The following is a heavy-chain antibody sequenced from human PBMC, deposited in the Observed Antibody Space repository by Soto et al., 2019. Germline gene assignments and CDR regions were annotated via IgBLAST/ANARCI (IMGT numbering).Heavy chain of an antibody. CDR3: ARDVPDTSLFFYYYGMDG. V-gene: IGHV1-18*01. D-gene: IGHD2-21*01. CDR1: GYSFTSYG. Sequence: QVHLVQSGAEVRKPGASVKVSCKASGYSFTSYGISWVRQAPGQGLEWMGWISTDNGNTNYAHNLQGRVSMTIDPSTSPADMELWSLGSDDTAVYYCARDVPDTSLFFYYYGMDGWGQGATITVSS. J-gene: IGHJ6*02. CDR2: ISTDNGNT.